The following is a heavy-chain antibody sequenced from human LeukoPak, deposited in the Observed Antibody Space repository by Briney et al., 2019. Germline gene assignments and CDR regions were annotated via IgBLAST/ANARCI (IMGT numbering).Heavy chain of an antibody. Sequence: GGSLRLSCAASGFTFSSYAMHWVRQAPGKGLEWVAVISYDGSNKYYADSVKGRFTISRDNSKNTLYPQMNSLRAEDTAVYYCARDPSLLYYYYYGMDVWGQGTTVTVSS. CDR1: GFTFSSYA. CDR2: ISYDGSNK. V-gene: IGHV3-30-3*01. CDR3: ARDPSLLYYYYYGMDV. D-gene: IGHD2-15*01. J-gene: IGHJ6*02.